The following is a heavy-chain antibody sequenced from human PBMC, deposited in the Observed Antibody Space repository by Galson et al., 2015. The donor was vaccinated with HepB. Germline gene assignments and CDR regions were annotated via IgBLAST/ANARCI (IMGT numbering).Heavy chain of an antibody. V-gene: IGHV5-51*01. Sequence: PGKGLEWMGIIYPGDSDTRYSPSFQGQVTISADKSISTAYLQWSSLKASDTAIYYCARQKNFDYWGQGTLVTVSS. CDR2: IYPGDSDT. D-gene: IGHD2/OR15-2a*01. CDR3: ARQKNFDY. J-gene: IGHJ4*02.